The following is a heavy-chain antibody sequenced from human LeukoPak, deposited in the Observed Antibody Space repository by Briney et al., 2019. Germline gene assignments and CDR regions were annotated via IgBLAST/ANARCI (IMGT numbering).Heavy chain of an antibody. J-gene: IGHJ4*02. D-gene: IGHD2-2*01. CDR1: GYTFTSYG. V-gene: IGHV1-18*01. CDR2: ISAYNGNT. Sequence: ASVKVSCEASGYTFTSYGISWVRQAPGQGLEWMGWISAYNGNTNYAQKLQGRVTMTTDTSTSTAYMELRSLRSDDTAVYYCARGGCSSTSCYWIDYWGQGTLVTVSS. CDR3: ARGGCSSTSCYWIDY.